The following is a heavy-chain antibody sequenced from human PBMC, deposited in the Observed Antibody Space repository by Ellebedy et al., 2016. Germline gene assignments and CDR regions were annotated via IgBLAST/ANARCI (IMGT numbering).Heavy chain of an antibody. CDR3: AKGLSGSYEFDQ. CDR2: ISYDGSNK. Sequence: GGSLRLSCAASGFTFSSYAMHWVRQAPGKGLEWVAVISYDGSNKYYADSVKGRFTISRDNSKNTLYLQMNSLRAEDTAVYYCAKGLSGSYEFDQWGQGTLVTVSS. CDR1: GFTFSSYA. V-gene: IGHV3-30-3*02. J-gene: IGHJ4*02. D-gene: IGHD1-26*01.